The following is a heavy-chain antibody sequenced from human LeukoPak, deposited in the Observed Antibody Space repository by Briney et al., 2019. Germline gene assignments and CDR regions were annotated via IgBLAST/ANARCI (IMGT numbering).Heavy chain of an antibody. V-gene: IGHV3-48*01. CDR2: ISTSSSNM. J-gene: IGHJ3*02. CDR3: ASDSSGTDSFDI. D-gene: IGHD3-22*01. CDR1: GFTFSSYN. Sequence: PGGSLRLSCAASGFTFSSYNMNWVRQAPGKGLEWVSYISTSSSNMYYANSVKGRFTISRDNAKNSLYLQMNSLRAEDTAVYYCASDSSGTDSFDIWGQGTMVTVSS.